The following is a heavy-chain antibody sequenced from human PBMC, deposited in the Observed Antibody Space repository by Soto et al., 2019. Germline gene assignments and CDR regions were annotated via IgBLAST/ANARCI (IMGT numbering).Heavy chain of an antibody. V-gene: IGHV3-30-3*01. J-gene: IGHJ4*02. D-gene: IGHD1-26*01. CDR2: ISYDGSNK. CDR3: ARAPLLHYFDY. Sequence: QVQLVESGGGVVQPGRSLRLSCAASGFTFSSYAMHWVRQAPGKGLEWVAVISYDGSNKYYADSVKDRFTISRDNSKNTLYLQMNSLRAEDTAVYYCARAPLLHYFDYWGQGTLVTVSS. CDR1: GFTFSSYA.